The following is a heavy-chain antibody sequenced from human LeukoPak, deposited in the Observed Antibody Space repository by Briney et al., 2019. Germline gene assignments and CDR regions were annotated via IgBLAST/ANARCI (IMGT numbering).Heavy chain of an antibody. D-gene: IGHD4-17*01. CDR1: GFTLSSYE. CDR3: ARERVTTGGDAFDI. CDR2: ISSSGLSI. V-gene: IGHV3-48*03. Sequence: GGSQRLSCAASGFTLSSYEMTWVRQAPGKGLEWVSYISSSGLSIHYAASVRGRFTISRDNAINSLYLQMNSLRAEDTALYYCARERVTTGGDAFDIWGQGTMVTVSS. J-gene: IGHJ3*02.